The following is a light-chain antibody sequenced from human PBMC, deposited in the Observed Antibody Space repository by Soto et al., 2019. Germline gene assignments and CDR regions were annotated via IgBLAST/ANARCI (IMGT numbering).Light chain of an antibody. Sequence: QSVLTQPPSVSGAPGQRVTISCIGSSSNIGAGYDVHWYHQLPGTAPKLLIYANTNRPSGVPDRFSGSKSGTSASLAITGLQAEDEADYYGQSYDSRLSVVFGGGTKVTVL. V-gene: IGLV1-40*01. J-gene: IGLJ2*01. CDR1: SSNIGAGYD. CDR2: ANT. CDR3: QSYDSRLSVV.